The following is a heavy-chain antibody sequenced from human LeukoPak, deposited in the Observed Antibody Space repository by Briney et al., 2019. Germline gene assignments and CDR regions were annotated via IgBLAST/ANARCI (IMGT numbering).Heavy chain of an antibody. CDR3: ARGKSGYSP. D-gene: IGHD3-3*01. J-gene: IGHJ4*02. CDR1: GYSFIENY. CDR2: INPHTGAA. Sequence: ASVKVSCKVSGYSFIENYLHWVRQAPGQGLEWMGLINPHTGAANFSHKFQGRVTMTRDTSISTAYMHLTRLKFDDTAMYYCARGKSGYSPWGQGTPVTVSP. V-gene: IGHV1-2*02.